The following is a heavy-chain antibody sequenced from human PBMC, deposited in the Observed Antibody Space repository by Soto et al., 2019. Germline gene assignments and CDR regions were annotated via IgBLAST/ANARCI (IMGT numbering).Heavy chain of an antibody. D-gene: IGHD6-19*01. CDR3: ARSRYTSGWWTPPFDY. J-gene: IGHJ4*02. CDR1: GGSITNSY. V-gene: IGHV4-59*01. Sequence: SETLSLTCTVSGGSITNSYWNWIRQPPGKGLEWIGCIYYTGSTNLNPSLKSRVSMSVDTSKNQFSLKPTSVTAADTAVYYCARSRYTSGWWTPPFDYWGQGTLVTVSS. CDR2: IYYTGST.